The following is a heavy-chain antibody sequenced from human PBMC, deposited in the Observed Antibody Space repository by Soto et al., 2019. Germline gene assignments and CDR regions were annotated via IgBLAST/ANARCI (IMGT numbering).Heavy chain of an antibody. V-gene: IGHV4-39*01. D-gene: IGHD1-20*01. J-gene: IGHJ5*02. CDR2: IYYSGST. CDR1: GGSISSSSYY. CDR3: VRILDSNWFDP. Sequence: SETLSLTCTVSGGSISSSSYYWGWIRQPPGKGLEWIGSIYYSGSTYYNPSLKSRVTISVDTSKNQFSLKLSSVTAADTAVYYCVRILDSNWFDPWGQGTLVTVSS.